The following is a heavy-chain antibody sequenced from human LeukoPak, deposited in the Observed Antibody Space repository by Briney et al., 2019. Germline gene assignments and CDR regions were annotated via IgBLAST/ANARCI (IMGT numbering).Heavy chain of an antibody. J-gene: IGHJ4*02. Sequence: SETLSLTCTVSGGSISSYYWSWIRQPPGKGLEWIGYIYYSGSPNYNPPLKSRVTISVDTSKNQFSLKLSSVTAADTAVYYCARTYSSSWIDYWGQGTLVSVSS. CDR3: ARTYSSSWIDY. CDR1: GGSISSYY. CDR2: IYYSGSP. V-gene: IGHV4-59*08. D-gene: IGHD6-13*01.